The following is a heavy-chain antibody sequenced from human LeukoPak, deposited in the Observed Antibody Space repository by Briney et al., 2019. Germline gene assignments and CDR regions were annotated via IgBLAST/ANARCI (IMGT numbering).Heavy chain of an antibody. Sequence: ASVKVSCKASGYTFTSYGITWVRQAPGQGLEWLGWMNPNSGGTNYAQTFQGRVTMTRDTSISTAYMELSRLRSDDTAVYYCASIGETTSYDFWSGYPDYWGQGTLVTVSS. CDR3: ASIGETTSYDFWSGYPDY. J-gene: IGHJ4*02. V-gene: IGHV1-2*02. CDR1: GYTFTSYG. CDR2: MNPNSGGT. D-gene: IGHD3-3*01.